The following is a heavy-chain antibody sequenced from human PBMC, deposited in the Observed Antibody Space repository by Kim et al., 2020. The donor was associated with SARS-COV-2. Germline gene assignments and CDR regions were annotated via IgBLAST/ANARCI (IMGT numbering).Heavy chain of an antibody. D-gene: IGHD1-26*01. CDR1: GYTFTGYY. V-gene: IGHV1-2*02. Sequence: ASVKVSCKASGYTFTGYYMHWVRQAPGQGLEWMGWINPNSGGTNYAQKFQGRVTMTRDTSISTAYMELSRLRSDDTAVYYCASRALGRGYYYGMYVWGQGTTVTVSS. CDR3: ASRALGRGYYYGMYV. J-gene: IGHJ6*02. CDR2: INPNSGGT.